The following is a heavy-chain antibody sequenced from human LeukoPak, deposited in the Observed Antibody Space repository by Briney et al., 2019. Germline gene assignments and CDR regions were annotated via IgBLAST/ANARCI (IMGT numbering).Heavy chain of an antibody. J-gene: IGHJ3*02. Sequence: ASVKLSCKASGYTFTSYGISWVRQAPGQGLEWMGWISAYNGHTNYTQKLQGRVTMTTDTSTSTAYMELRSLRSDDTAVYYCARGGRWELPRPYAFDIWGQGTMVTVSS. CDR2: ISAYNGHT. CDR3: ARGGRWELPRPYAFDI. CDR1: GYTFTSYG. D-gene: IGHD1-26*01. V-gene: IGHV1-18*01.